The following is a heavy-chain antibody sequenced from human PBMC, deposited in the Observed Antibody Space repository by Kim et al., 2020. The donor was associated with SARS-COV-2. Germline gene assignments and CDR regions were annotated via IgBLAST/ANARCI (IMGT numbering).Heavy chain of an antibody. V-gene: IGHV3-30*18. D-gene: IGHD3-10*01. Sequence: GGSLRLSCRGSGFDFSRFGMQWVRQAPGKGLEWVAVISFDGTFGNSADSLKGRFTISRDNSKNTVYLQMSELRPDDTAVYFCAKEFETYGSAPLDYWGQGTLVTVSS. CDR2: ISFDGTFG. CDR3: AKEFETYGSAPLDY. CDR1: GFDFSRFG. J-gene: IGHJ4*02.